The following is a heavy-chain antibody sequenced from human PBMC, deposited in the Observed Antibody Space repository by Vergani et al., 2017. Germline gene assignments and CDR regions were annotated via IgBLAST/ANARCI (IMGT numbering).Heavy chain of an antibody. CDR1: GFTFDDYA. D-gene: IGHD3-10*01. V-gene: IGHV3-9*01. CDR3: AKGGGRDYWDFDL. CDR2: ISWNSGSI. J-gene: IGHJ2*01. Sequence: EVQLVESGGGLVQPGRSLRLSCAASGFTFDDYAMHWVRQAPGKGLEWVSGISWNSGSIGYADSVKGRFTISRDNAKNSLYLQMNSLRAEDTALYYCAKGGGRDYWDFDLWGRGTLVTVSA.